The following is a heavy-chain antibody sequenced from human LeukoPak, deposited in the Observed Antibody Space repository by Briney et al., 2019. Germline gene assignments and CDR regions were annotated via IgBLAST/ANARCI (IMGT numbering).Heavy chain of an antibody. D-gene: IGHD5-18*01. V-gene: IGHV4-34*01. CDR3: ARGLTAMDPFDY. Sequence: SETLSLTCAVYGGSFSGYYWSWIRQPPGRGLEWIGEINHSGSTNYNPSLKSRVTISVDTSKNQFSLKLSSVTAADTAVYCCARGLTAMDPFDYWGQGTLVTVSS. CDR2: INHSGST. J-gene: IGHJ4*02. CDR1: GGSFSGYY.